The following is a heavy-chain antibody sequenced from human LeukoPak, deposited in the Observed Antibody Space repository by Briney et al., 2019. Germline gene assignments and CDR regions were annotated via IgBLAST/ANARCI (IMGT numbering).Heavy chain of an antibody. D-gene: IGHD3-9*01. CDR1: GYTFTSYG. CDR2: ISAYNGNT. CDR3: ARVLRYFDWPDAFDI. J-gene: IGHJ3*02. Sequence: GASVKVSCKASGYTFTSYGISWVRQAPGQGLEWMGWISAYNGNTNYAQKLQGRVTMTTDTSTSTAYMGLRSLRSDDTAVYYCARVLRYFDWPDAFDIWGQGTMVTVSS. V-gene: IGHV1-18*01.